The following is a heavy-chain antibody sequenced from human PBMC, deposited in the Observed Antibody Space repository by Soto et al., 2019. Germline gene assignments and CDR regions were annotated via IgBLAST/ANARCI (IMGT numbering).Heavy chain of an antibody. J-gene: IGHJ4*02. CDR1: GGSISSGGYS. CDR3: ARGTTTVTTFDY. CDR2: IYHSGST. Sequence: QLQLQESGSGLVKPSQTLSLTCAVSGGSISSGGYSWSWIRQPPGKGLECIGYIYHSGSTYYNPSPKSRVTISVDRSKNQLSLKLSSVTAADTAVYYWARGTTTVTTFDYWGQGTLVTVSS. V-gene: IGHV4-30-2*01. D-gene: IGHD4-17*01.